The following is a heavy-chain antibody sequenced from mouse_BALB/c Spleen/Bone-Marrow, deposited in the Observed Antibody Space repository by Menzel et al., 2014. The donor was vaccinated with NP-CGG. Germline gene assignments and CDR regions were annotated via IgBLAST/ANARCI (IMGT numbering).Heavy chain of an antibody. D-gene: IGHD1-1*01. CDR3: TITTTASYAMDY. V-gene: IGHV1S22*01. J-gene: IGHJ4*01. CDR2: IYPGSGRT. CDR1: GYTFTNYW. Sequence: KQSGSELVRPGASVKLSCKASGYTFTNYWMHWVKQRPGQGLEWIGNIYPGSGRTNYDEKFKSKATLTVDTSSSTAYMQLSSLTSEDSAVYFCTITTTASYAMDYWGQGTSVTVSS.